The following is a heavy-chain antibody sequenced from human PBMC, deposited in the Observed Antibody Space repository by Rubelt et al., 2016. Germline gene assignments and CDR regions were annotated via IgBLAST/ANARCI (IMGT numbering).Heavy chain of an antibody. CDR3: AKAVTRYWYFDL. V-gene: IGHV3-53*01. CDR2: IYSGGST. J-gene: IGHJ2*01. CDR1: GGSISSSSYY. D-gene: IGHD4-17*01. Sequence: LQLQESGPGLVKPSETLSLTCTVSGGSISSSSYYWGWIRQAPGKGLEWVSVIYSGGSTYYADSVKGRFTISRDNSKNTLYLQMNSLRAEDTAVYYCAKAVTRYWYFDLWGRGTLVTVSS.